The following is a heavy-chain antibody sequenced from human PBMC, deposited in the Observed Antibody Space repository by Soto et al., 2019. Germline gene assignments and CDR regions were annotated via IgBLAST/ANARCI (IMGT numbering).Heavy chain of an antibody. D-gene: IGHD6-13*01. J-gene: IGHJ4*02. CDR1: GFTFSSYA. CDR3: ARAYSSSWYALDFDY. CDR2: ISSNGGST. V-gene: IGHV3-64*01. Sequence: EVQLVESGGGLVQPGGSLRLSCAASGFTFSSYAMHWVRQAPGKGLEYVSAISSNGGSTYYANSVKGRFTISRDNSKNTLYLQMGSLRAEDMAVYYGARAYSSSWYALDFDYWGQGTLVTVTS.